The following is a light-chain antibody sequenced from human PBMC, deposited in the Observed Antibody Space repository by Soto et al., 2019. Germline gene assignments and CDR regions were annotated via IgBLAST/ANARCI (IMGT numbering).Light chain of an antibody. J-gene: IGLJ1*01. CDR2: EVN. Sequence: QSALTQPRSVSGSPGQSVSISCTGTNSDVGGYNYLSWYQQYPGKAPKHIIFEVNKRPSGVPNRFSGSKSGNTASLTISALQAVDEADYFCCSHAGGAQVFGTGTKVTVL. CDR3: CSHAGGAQV. CDR1: NSDVGGYNY. V-gene: IGLV2-11*01.